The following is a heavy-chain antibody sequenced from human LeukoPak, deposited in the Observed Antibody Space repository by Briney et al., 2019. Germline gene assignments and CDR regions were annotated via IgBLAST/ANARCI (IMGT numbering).Heavy chain of an antibody. D-gene: IGHD5-12*01. V-gene: IGHV1-18*01. Sequence: ASVKVSCKASGYTFTSYGISWVRQAPGQRLEWMGWISAYNGNTNYAQKLQGRVTMTTDTSTSTAYMELRSLRSDDTAVYYCARAGEVEAATTRGAQFDYWGQGTLVTVSS. CDR3: ARAGEVEAATTRGAQFDY. CDR2: ISAYNGNT. J-gene: IGHJ4*02. CDR1: GYTFTSYG.